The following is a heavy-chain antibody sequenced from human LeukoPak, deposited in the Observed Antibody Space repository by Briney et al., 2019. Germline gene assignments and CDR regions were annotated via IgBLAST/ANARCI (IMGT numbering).Heavy chain of an antibody. CDR3: ARANYGSGSYAFDY. Sequence: PSQTLSLTCAVSGGSISSGGYSWSWIRQPPGKGLEWIGYIYHSGSTYYNPSLKSRVTISVDRSKNQFSLKLSSVTAADTAVYYCARANYGSGSYAFDYWGQGTLVIVSS. J-gene: IGHJ4*02. CDR1: GGSISSGGYS. CDR2: IYHSGST. V-gene: IGHV4-30-2*01. D-gene: IGHD3-10*01.